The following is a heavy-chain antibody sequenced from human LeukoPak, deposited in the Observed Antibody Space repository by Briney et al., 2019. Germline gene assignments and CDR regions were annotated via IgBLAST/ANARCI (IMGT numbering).Heavy chain of an antibody. CDR2: MNPNSGNT. CDR1: GYTFTSYD. J-gene: IGHJ5*02. V-gene: IGHV1-8*01. CDR3: ATVFIDKTWILGPGANNWFDP. D-gene: IGHD1-26*01. Sequence: PGASVKVSCKASGYTFTSYDINWVRQATGQGLEWMGWMNPNSGNTGYAQKFQGRVTMTRNTSTNTAYMELSSLRSEDTAVYYCATVFIDKTWILGPGANNWFDPWGQGTLVTVSS.